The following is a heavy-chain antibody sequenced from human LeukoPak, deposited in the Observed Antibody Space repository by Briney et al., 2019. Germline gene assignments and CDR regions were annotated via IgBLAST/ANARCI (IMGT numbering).Heavy chain of an antibody. CDR1: GGSFSGYY. J-gene: IGHJ5*02. CDR2: INHSGST. Sequence: SETLSLTCAVYGGSFSGYYWSWIRQPPGKGLEWIGEINHSGSTNYNPSLRSRVTISVDTSKNHFSLKVSSVTAADTAVYYCAREASCCLGWFDPWGQGTLVTVSS. CDR3: AREASCCLGWFDP. V-gene: IGHV4-34*01. D-gene: IGHD2-2*01.